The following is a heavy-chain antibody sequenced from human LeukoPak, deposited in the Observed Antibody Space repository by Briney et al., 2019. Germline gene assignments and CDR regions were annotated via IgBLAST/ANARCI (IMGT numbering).Heavy chain of an antibody. J-gene: IGHJ4*02. CDR1: GFTLSDYY. CDR2: ISSGDSTI. Sequence: GGSLRRSCTASGFTLSDYYMSWIRRAPGKGLEWVSYISSGDSTIYYAASVKGRFTMSRDNDKNSLYLQMNSLRAEDTAVYYCARDLGSVYWGQGTLVTVSS. CDR3: ARDLGSVY. V-gene: IGHV3-11*01. D-gene: IGHD3-10*01.